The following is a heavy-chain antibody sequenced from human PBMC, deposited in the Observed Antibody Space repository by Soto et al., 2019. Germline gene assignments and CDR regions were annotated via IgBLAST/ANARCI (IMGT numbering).Heavy chain of an antibody. CDR1: GFTFSDYY. CDR2: ISSSSSYT. D-gene: IGHD3-9*01. Sequence: GGSLRLSCAASGFTFSDYYMSWIRQAPGKGLEWVSYISSSSSYTNYADSVKGRFTISRDNAKNSLYLQMNSLRAEDTAVYYCARDPRYFDWSLRPGAVLYYFDYWGQGTLVTVSS. V-gene: IGHV3-11*06. J-gene: IGHJ4*02. CDR3: ARDPRYFDWSLRPGAVLYYFDY.